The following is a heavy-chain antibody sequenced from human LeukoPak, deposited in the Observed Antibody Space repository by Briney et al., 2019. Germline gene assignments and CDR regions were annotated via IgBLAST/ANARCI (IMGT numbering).Heavy chain of an antibody. Sequence: GGSLRLSCAASGFTVSSNYMSWVRQAPGKGLEWVSVIYSGGSTYYADSVKGRFTISRDNSKNTLYLQMNSLRAEDTAVYYCARARDYGSGSYYYWGQGTLVTVSS. CDR3: ARARDYGSGSYYY. CDR1: GFTVSSNY. D-gene: IGHD3-10*01. J-gene: IGHJ4*02. V-gene: IGHV3-53*01. CDR2: IYSGGST.